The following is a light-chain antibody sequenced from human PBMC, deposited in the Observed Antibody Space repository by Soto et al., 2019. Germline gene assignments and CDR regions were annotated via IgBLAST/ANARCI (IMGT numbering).Light chain of an antibody. J-gene: IGLJ2*01. Sequence: QSVLTQPPSASGTPGQRVTISCSGSSSNIGSNTVNWYQQLPGTAPKLLIYSNNQRPSGVPDRFSGSKSGTSASLAISGLHSEDEAHYYCAAWDDSLNGVEFGGGTKVTVL. CDR1: SSNIGSNT. CDR2: SNN. CDR3: AAWDDSLNGVE. V-gene: IGLV1-44*01.